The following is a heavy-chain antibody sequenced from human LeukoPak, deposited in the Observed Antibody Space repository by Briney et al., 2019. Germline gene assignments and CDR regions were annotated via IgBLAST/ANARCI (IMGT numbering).Heavy chain of an antibody. J-gene: IGHJ4*02. CDR3: ARGLDYGDYFDC. D-gene: IGHD4-17*01. CDR2: FYSVGST. Sequence: PGGSLRLSCAASGFTVSSNYMSWVRQAPGKGLEWVSAFYSVGSTYYADSVKGRFTISRDNSKNTLYLQMNSLRAEDTAVYYCARGLDYGDYFDCWGQGTLVTVSS. CDR1: GFTVSSNY. V-gene: IGHV3-53*01.